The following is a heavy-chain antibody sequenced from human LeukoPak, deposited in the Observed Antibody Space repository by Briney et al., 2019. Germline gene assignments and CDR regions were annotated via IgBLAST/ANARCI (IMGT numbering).Heavy chain of an antibody. CDR1: GYTFTSYD. J-gene: IGHJ4*02. CDR2: MNPNSGNT. D-gene: IGHD3-3*01. CDR3: ARGGYDFWSGYRPFDY. V-gene: IGHV1-8*03. Sequence: GASVKVSCKASGYTFTSYDINWVRQATGQGLEWMGWMNPNSGNTGYAQKFQGRVTITRNTSISTAYMELSSLRSEDTAVYYCARGGYDFWSGYRPFDYWGQGTLVTVSS.